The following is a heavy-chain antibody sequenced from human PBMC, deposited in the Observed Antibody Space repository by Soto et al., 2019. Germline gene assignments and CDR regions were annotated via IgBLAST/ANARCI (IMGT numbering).Heavy chain of an antibody. D-gene: IGHD3-16*02. CDR3: ARLSTPVGY. V-gene: IGHV4-34*01. J-gene: IGHJ4*02. CDR1: GGSFSGYY. CDR2: INHSGST. Sequence: QLQLQQLGAGLLKPSETLSLTCAVYGGSFSGYYWSWIRQPPGKGLEWIGEINHSGSTNYNPSLKSRVTISVDTSKNQFSLKLSSVTAADTAVYYCARLSTPVGYWGQGTLVTVSS.